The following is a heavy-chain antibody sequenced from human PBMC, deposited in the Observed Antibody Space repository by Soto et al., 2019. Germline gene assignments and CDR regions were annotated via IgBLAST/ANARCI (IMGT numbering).Heavy chain of an antibody. CDR1: GFTFSSYS. D-gene: IGHD3-9*01. V-gene: IGHV3-21*04. J-gene: IGHJ6*03. CDR2: ISSSSSYI. CDR3: ARASGGDRYDILTGYVPYYYYYYMDV. Sequence: GGSLRLSCAASGFTFSSYSMNWARQAPGKGLEWVSSISSSSSYIYYADSVKGRFTISRDNAKNSLYLQMNSLRAEDTAVYYCARASGGDRYDILTGYVPYYYYYYMDVWGKGTTVTVSS.